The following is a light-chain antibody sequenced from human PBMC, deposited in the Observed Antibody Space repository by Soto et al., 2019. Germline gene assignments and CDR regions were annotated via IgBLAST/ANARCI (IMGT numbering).Light chain of an antibody. Sequence: EVVMTQSPATLSVSPGERATRCCRASQSVTTNMAWYQQKPGQAPRLLIYGASTRATGIPARFSGSGSGTDFTLTISSLQSEDFAVYYCQQYNNWPPWTFGQGTKVDIK. CDR3: QQYNNWPPWT. CDR1: QSVTTN. V-gene: IGKV3-15*01. CDR2: GAS. J-gene: IGKJ1*01.